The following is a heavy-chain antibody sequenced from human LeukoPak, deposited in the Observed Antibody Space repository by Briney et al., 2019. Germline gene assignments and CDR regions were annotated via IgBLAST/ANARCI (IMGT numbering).Heavy chain of an antibody. CDR3: AKDLRAGSYYYYGMDV. CDR2: ISGSGGST. V-gene: IGHV3-23*01. Sequence: SGGSLRLSCAASGFTFSSYAMNWVRQAPGRGLEWVSAISGSGGSTYYADSVKGRFTISRDNSKNTLYLQMNSLRAEDTAVYYCAKDLRAGSYYYYGMDVWGQGTTVTVSS. CDR1: GFTFSSYA. D-gene: IGHD6-13*01. J-gene: IGHJ6*02.